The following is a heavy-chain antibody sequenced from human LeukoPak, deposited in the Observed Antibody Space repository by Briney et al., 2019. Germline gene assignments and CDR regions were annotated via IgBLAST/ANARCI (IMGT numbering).Heavy chain of an antibody. Sequence: PSETLSLTCSDSGGSITGYYWSWLWPTPGKGLEWMGYIYYTGSTNYNSSLRSRVTISIDTSRNRFSLKLNSVTAADTAIYYCARDSQPFLVQPPSAGHYYGMDVWGQGTTVAVSS. J-gene: IGHJ6*02. V-gene: IGHV4-59*01. D-gene: IGHD2-2*01. CDR3: ARDSQPFLVQPPSAGHYYGMDV. CDR1: GGSITGYY. CDR2: IYYTGST.